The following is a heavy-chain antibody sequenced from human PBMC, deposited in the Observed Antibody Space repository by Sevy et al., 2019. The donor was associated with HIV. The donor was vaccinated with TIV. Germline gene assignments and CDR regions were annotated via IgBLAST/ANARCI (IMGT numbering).Heavy chain of an antibody. D-gene: IGHD3-10*01. Sequence: GGSLRLSCTASEFTFTNYAMTWVRQAPGKGLEWVSAITGGGGSTYYADSVKGRFTISRDNSQNTLYLQMNSLRADDTAIYYCAKDLRPKSLVRGGVPRFFFDYWGPGTLVTVSS. CDR3: AKDLRPKSLVRGGVPRFFFDY. CDR1: EFTFTNYA. J-gene: IGHJ4*02. CDR2: ITGGGGST. V-gene: IGHV3-23*01.